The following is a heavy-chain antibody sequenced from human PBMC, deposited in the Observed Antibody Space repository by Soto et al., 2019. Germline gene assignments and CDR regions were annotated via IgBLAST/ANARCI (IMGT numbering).Heavy chain of an antibody. CDR3: ARGPEGERSGNYGMSV. J-gene: IGHJ6*02. V-gene: IGHV3-74*01. D-gene: IGHD3-3*01. CDR1: GFSLSNYW. CDR2: IKNDGSGT. Sequence: PGGSLRPSCSASGFSLSNYWIHWVRHLPGKGLVWVSRIKNDGSGTSYAESVIGRFTISRDNAKNSLYLQMNSLRADDTAVYYCARGPEGERSGNYGMSVWGQGTTVTVSS.